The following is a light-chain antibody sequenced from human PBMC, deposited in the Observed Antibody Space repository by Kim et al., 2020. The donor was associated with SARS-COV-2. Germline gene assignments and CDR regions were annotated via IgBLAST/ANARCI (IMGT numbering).Light chain of an antibody. CDR3: QQTFSTPPYT. Sequence: DIQMTQSPSSLSSSLGDRVTITCRASQSISSYLNWYQQKPGKAPRLLIHAASDLQTGVPSRFSGSGSGTDFTLTISSLQTADFATYYGQQTFSTPPYTFGTGTKLEI. CDR1: QSISSY. CDR2: AAS. J-gene: IGKJ2*01. V-gene: IGKV1-39*01.